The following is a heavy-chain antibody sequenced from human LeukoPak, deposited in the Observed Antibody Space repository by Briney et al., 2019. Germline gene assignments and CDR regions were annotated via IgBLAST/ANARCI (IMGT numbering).Heavy chain of an antibody. V-gene: IGHV4-59*01. CDR1: GGSISSYY. D-gene: IGHD3-10*01. CDR2: IYYSGST. CDR3: ARGGYYGSGNDFRFDP. J-gene: IGHJ5*02. Sequence: PSETLSLTCTVSGGSISSYYWSWIRQPPGKGLEYIGYIYYSGSTNYKPSLKSRVTISVDTSKNQFSLELNSVTAADTAVYYCARGGYYGSGNDFRFDPWGQGTLVTVSS.